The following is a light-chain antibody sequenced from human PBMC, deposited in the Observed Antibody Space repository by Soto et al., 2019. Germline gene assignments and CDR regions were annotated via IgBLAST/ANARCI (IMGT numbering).Light chain of an antibody. V-gene: IGKV3-11*01. CDR1: QYINTR. J-gene: IGKJ1*01. Sequence: LSCRASQYINTRLAWYQHRPGQAPRLLIYQTSIRAAGIPARFSASGTGTDFTLTISDVQPEDFAVYYCHQRQSWPRTFGQGTKVDIK. CDR2: QTS. CDR3: HQRQSWPRT.